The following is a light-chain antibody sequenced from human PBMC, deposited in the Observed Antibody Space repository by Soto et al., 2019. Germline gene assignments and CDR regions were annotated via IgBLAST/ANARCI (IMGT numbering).Light chain of an antibody. CDR3: SSKTSSSSPFV. Sequence: QSVLTQPASVSGSPGQSITISCTGTSGDVDAFDYVSWYQQHPGKAPKLMIFEVSDRPSGVSDRFSGSKSGSTASLTISGLQAEDEADYYCSSKTSSSSPFVFGTGTKVTVL. V-gene: IGLV2-14*01. CDR2: EVS. J-gene: IGLJ1*01. CDR1: SGDVDAFDY.